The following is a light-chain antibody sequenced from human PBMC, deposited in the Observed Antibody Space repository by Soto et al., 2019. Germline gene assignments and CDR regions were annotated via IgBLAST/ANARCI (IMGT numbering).Light chain of an antibody. CDR2: EVN. CDR3: SSFTGTSALIL. J-gene: IGLJ2*01. CDR1: SSDVGGYDY. V-gene: IGLV2-14*01. Sequence: QSVVTQPASMSGSPGQSITISCTGTSSDVGGYDYVSWYQQYPGKAPRLIIYEVNNRPSGVSDRFSGSKSGNTASLTISGLRAEDEGDYFCSSFTGTSALILFGGGTKLTVL.